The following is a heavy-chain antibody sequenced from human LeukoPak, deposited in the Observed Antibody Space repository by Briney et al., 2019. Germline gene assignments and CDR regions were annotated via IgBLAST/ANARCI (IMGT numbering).Heavy chain of an antibody. V-gene: IGHV4-4*02. Sequence: SGTLSLTCAVSGDSLSSGYWWSWVRQPPGKGREWIGEIFHSGSTNYNPSLKRRVTISVDNSKNHFSLTVNSVTAADTAVYYCARNAYYSADYWGRGTLVTVSS. CDR2: IFHSGST. CDR3: ARNAYYSADY. J-gene: IGHJ4*01. CDR1: GDSLSSGYW. D-gene: IGHD4/OR15-4a*01.